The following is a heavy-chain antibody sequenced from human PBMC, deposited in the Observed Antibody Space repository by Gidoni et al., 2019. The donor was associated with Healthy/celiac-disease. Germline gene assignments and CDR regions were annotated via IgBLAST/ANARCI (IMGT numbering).Heavy chain of an antibody. V-gene: IGHV1-2*02. CDR1: GYTFTGYY. CDR3: ARVCCGSGWYDAFDI. Sequence: QVQLVQSGAEVKKPGASVKVSCKAAGYTFTGYYMPWVRQDPGQGLAWMGWINPNSGGTNYAQKFQGRVTMTRDTSISTVYMELSRLRSDDTAVYYCARVCCGSGWYDAFDIWGQGTMVTVSS. CDR2: INPNSGGT. J-gene: IGHJ3*02. D-gene: IGHD6-19*01.